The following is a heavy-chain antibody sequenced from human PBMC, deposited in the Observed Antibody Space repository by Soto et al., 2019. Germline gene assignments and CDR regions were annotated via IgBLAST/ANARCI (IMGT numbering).Heavy chain of an antibody. CDR2: ISSSSSYI. D-gene: IGHD2-15*01. CDR1: GFTFSSYS. V-gene: IGHV3-21*01. J-gene: IGHJ6*03. Sequence: EVQLVESGGGLVKPGGSLRLSCAASGFTFSSYSMNWVRQAPGKGLEWVSSISSSSSYIYYADSVKGRFTISRDNAKNSLYLQMNSLRDEDTAVYYCARVPSGYCSGGSCYPSYYYYYYYMDVWGKGTTVTVSS. CDR3: ARVPSGYCSGGSCYPSYYYYYYYMDV.